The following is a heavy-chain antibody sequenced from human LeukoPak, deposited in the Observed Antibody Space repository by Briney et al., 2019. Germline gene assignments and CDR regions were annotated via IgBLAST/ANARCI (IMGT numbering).Heavy chain of an antibody. CDR2: ISYDGSNK. D-gene: IGHD3-9*01. CDR1: GFTFSSYG. V-gene: IGHV3-30*03. CDR3: ARGFGRYLPPGNDAFDI. Sequence: GGSLRLSCAASGFTFSSYGMRWVRQAPGKGLEWVAVISYDGSNKYYADSVKGRFTISRDNSKNTLYLQMNSLRAEDTAVYYCARGFGRYLPPGNDAFDIWGLGTMVTVSS. J-gene: IGHJ3*02.